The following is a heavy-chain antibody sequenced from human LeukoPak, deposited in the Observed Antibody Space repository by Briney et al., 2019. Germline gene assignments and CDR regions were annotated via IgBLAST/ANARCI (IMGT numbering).Heavy chain of an antibody. V-gene: IGHV3-66*01. CDR3: ASDYGGYFAY. Sequence: PGGSLRLSCAASGFTVSSNYMSGGRQAPGKGLEWVSVIYSGGSTHYADSVKGRFTISRDNSKNTRYLQMNSLRAEDTAVYYCASDYGGYFAYWGQGTLVTVSS. CDR2: IYSGGST. D-gene: IGHD4-23*01. CDR1: GFTVSSNY. J-gene: IGHJ4*02.